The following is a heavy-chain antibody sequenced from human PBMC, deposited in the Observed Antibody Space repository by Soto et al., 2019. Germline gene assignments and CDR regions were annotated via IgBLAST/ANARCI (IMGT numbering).Heavy chain of an antibody. V-gene: IGHV3-23*01. D-gene: IGHD3-9*01. CDR3: ARYRSDGSASFDS. Sequence: LRLSCAASGFTFNTYAMTWVRQTPGKGLEWVSFITTRGARTYYADPVRGRFTISTDSSRNTLYLQMNSLRPDDTAVYFCARYRSDGSASFDSWGQGTRVTVSS. CDR2: ITTRGART. J-gene: IGHJ4*02. CDR1: GFTFNTYA.